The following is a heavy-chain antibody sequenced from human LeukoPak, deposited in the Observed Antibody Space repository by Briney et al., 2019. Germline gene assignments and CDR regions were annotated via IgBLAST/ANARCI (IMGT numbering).Heavy chain of an antibody. CDR1: GFTFSSYA. Sequence: HPGGSLRLSCAASGFTFSSYAMHWVRQAPGKGLEWVAVISYDGSNKYYADSVKGRFTISRDNSKNTLYLQMNSLRAEDTAVYYCAKENDFWSGYPDYWGQGTLVTVSS. V-gene: IGHV3-30-3*01. D-gene: IGHD3-3*01. CDR2: ISYDGSNK. J-gene: IGHJ4*02. CDR3: AKENDFWSGYPDY.